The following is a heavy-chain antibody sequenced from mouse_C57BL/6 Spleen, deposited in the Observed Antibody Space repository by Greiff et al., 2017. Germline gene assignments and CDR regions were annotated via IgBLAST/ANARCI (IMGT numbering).Heavy chain of an antibody. Sequence: VQLQQPGAELVKPGASVKLSCKASGYTFTRYWMPWVKQRPGPGLEWLGSICPGSGGTNYHETFKSKATLTVDTSSSTAYMQLSSLTSEDSAVYECARKDYEGDFEVGDWGKGISVT. CDR3: ARKDYEGDFEVGD. CDR1: GYTFTRYW. CDR2: ICPGSGGT. D-gene: IGHD2-4*01. V-gene: IGHV1-55*01. J-gene: IGHJ4*01.